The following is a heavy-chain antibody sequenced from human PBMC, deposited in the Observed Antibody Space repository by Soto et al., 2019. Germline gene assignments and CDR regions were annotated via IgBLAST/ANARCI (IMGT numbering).Heavy chain of an antibody. Sequence: QVQLVEFGGGVVQPGRSLRLSCAASRFTFSNYAMHWVRQAPGKGLQWVALISFDGRTKYYADSVKGRFTISRDNSKNTLYLQMNSLRAEDTAVYYCARSPGYCSTTRCYGRDFAMDVWGQGTRVTVSS. J-gene: IGHJ6*02. V-gene: IGHV3-30*04. CDR3: ARSPGYCSTTRCYGRDFAMDV. CDR2: ISFDGRTK. CDR1: RFTFSNYA. D-gene: IGHD2-2*01.